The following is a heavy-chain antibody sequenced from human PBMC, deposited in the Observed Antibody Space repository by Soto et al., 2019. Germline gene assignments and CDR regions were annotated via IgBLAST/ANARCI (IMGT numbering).Heavy chain of an antibody. J-gene: IGHJ4*02. CDR1: GGSFSGYY. CDR3: ARGRREYYYDSSGYSPALKY. Sequence: ASETLSRTCAVYGGSFSGYYWSWIRQPPGKGLEWIGEINHSGSTNYNPSLKSRLTISVDTSKNQFSLKLSSVTAADTAVYYCARGRREYYYDSSGYSPALKYWGQGTLVTASS. CDR2: INHSGST. V-gene: IGHV4-34*01. D-gene: IGHD3-22*01.